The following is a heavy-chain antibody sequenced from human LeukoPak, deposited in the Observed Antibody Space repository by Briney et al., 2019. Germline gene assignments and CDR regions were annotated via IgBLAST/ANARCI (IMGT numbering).Heavy chain of an antibody. CDR3: AREEGTFDY. CDR2: IKQAESER. D-gene: IGHD3-10*01. CDR1: GFSISNYW. V-gene: IGHV3-7*01. Sequence: GGSLRLSCAGSGFSISNYWMSWVRQAPGKGLEWVANIKQAESERFYVDSVKDRFIISRDNAKNSLYLQMNSLRAEDTAVYYCAREEGTFDYWGQGTLVTVSS. J-gene: IGHJ4*02.